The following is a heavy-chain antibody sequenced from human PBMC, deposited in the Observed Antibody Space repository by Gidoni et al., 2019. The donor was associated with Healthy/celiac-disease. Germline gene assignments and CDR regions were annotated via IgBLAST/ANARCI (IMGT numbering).Heavy chain of an antibody. J-gene: IGHJ4*02. CDR3: TTDPITMVRGVSW. CDR2: IKSKTDGGTT. D-gene: IGHD3-10*01. CDR1: GFTFRNAW. V-gene: IGHV3-15*01. Sequence: EVQLVESGGGLVKPGGSLRLPCAASGFTFRNAWMSWVRQAPGKGLEWVGRIKSKTDGGTTDYAAPVKGRFTISRDDSKNTLYLQMNSLKTDDTAVYYCTTDPITMVRGVSWWGQGTLVTVSS.